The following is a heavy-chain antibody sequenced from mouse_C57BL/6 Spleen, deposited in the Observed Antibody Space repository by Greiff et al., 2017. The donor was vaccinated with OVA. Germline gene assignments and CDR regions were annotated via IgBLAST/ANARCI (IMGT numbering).Heavy chain of an antibody. CDR2: ISSGGSYT. D-gene: IGHD1-1*01. CDR3: ARERALIPPVVFDY. Sequence: EVKLMESGGDLVKPGGSLKLSCAASGFTFSSYGMSWVRQTPDKRLEWVATISSGGSYTYYPDSVKGRFTISRDNAKNTLYLQMSSLKSEDTAMYYCARERALIPPVVFDYWGQGTTLTVSS. V-gene: IGHV5-6*01. J-gene: IGHJ2*01. CDR1: GFTFSSYG.